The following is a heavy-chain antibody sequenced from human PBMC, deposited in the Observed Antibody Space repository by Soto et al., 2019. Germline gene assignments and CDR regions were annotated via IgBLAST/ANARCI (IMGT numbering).Heavy chain of an antibody. D-gene: IGHD1-1*01. J-gene: IGHJ5*02. Sequence: GGSLRLSCAASGFTFSSYGMHWVRQAPGKGLEWVAVIWYDGSNKYYADSVKGRFTISRDNSKNTLYLQMNSLRAEDTAVYYCARAVGTGKNWFDPWGQGTLVTVSS. CDR2: IWYDGSNK. V-gene: IGHV3-33*01. CDR3: ARAVGTGKNWFDP. CDR1: GFTFSSYG.